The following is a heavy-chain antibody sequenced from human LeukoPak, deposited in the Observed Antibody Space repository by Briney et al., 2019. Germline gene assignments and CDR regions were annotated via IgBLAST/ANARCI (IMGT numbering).Heavy chain of an antibody. CDR3: ARDHCSPGTCLGGH. J-gene: IGHJ4*02. Sequence: SVKVSCKASGDTFIPYTFSWVRQAPGQGLEWIGRIIPSLDVANYAHKFQGRVTLSVDRGTATTYMEVTSLRSEDTAIYYCARDHCSPGTCLGGHWGQGTLVTVSS. CDR1: GDTFIPYT. V-gene: IGHV1-69*04. CDR2: IIPSLDVA. D-gene: IGHD2-15*01.